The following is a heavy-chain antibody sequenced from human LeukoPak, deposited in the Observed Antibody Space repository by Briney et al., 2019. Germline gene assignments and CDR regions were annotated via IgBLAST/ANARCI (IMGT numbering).Heavy chain of an antibody. V-gene: IGHV1-18*01. Sequence: GSVTVSCKASGYTFTSYGISWVRPAPGQGLEWMGWIGAYNGNTNYAQRLQGRVTMTTDTSTSTAYMELRSLRSDETAVYYCARLAKYCSSTSCYGVGYYYYMDVWGKGTTVTISS. CDR3: ARLAKYCSSTSCYGVGYYYYMDV. J-gene: IGHJ6*03. D-gene: IGHD2-2*01. CDR2: IGAYNGNT. CDR1: GYTFTSYG.